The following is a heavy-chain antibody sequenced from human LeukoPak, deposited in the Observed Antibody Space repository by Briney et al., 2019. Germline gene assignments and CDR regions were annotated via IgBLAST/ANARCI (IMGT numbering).Heavy chain of an antibody. J-gene: IGHJ4*02. V-gene: IGHV4-59*01. CDR2: IYYSGST. D-gene: IGHD6-13*01. CDR3: ARDGYSSSWYSFDY. CDR1: GGSISSYY. Sequence: PSETLSLTCTVSGGSISSYYWSWIRQPPGKGLEWIGYIYYSGSTNYNPSLKSRVTISVDTSKNQFSLKLSSVTAADTAVYYCARDGYSSSWYSFDYWGQGTLVTVSS.